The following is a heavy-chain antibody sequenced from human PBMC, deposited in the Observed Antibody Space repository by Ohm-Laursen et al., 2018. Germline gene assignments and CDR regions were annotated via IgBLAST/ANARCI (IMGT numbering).Heavy chain of an antibody. Sequence: GSSVKVSCKASGYTFTSYDINWVRQATGQGLEWMGWMNPNSGNTGYAQKFQGRVTMTRNTSINTAYMELSSLRSADTAVYYCARELAYYDSSGLDAFDIWGQGTMVTVSS. CDR2: MNPNSGNT. CDR3: ARELAYYDSSGLDAFDI. CDR1: GYTFTSYD. D-gene: IGHD3-22*01. J-gene: IGHJ3*02. V-gene: IGHV1-8*01.